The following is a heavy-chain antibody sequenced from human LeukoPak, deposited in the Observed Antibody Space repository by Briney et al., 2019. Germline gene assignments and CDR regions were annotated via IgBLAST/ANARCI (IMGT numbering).Heavy chain of an antibody. V-gene: IGHV4-59*11. CDR2: IYYSGST. D-gene: IGHD2-2*02. J-gene: IGHJ6*03. Sequence: KPSETLSLTCTVSGGSISSHYWSWIRQPPGKGLEWIGYIYYSGSTNYNPSLKSRVTISVDTSKNQFSLKLSSVTAADTAVYYCARTVVPAAIYYYYYYMDVWGKGTTVTVSS. CDR1: GGSISSHY. CDR3: ARTVVPAAIYYYYYYMDV.